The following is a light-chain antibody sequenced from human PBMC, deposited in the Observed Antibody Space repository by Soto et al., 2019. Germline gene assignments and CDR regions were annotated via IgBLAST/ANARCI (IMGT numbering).Light chain of an antibody. J-gene: IGKJ1*01. CDR2: GTS. CDR3: QQYGSSPRT. Sequence: IVLTKSPGTLSLSPGERATLSCRASQNVGSRYLAWYQQNPGQAPRLLIYGTSNRATGIPDRFSGSGSGTDFSLTISSLEPGDLAVYYCQQYGSSPRTFGQGSKVDVK. CDR1: QNVGSRY. V-gene: IGKV3-20*01.